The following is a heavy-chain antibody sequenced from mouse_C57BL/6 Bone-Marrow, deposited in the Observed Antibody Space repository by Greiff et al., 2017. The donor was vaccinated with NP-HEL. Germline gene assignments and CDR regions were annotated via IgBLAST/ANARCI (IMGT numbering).Heavy chain of an antibody. CDR2: IDPSDSYT. D-gene: IGHD1-1*01. J-gene: IGHJ2*01. V-gene: IGHV1-59*01. Sequence: VQLQQPGAELVRPGTSVKLSCKASGYTFTSYWMHWVKQRPGQGLEWIGVIDPSDSYTNYNQKFKGKATLTVDTSSSTAYMQLSSLTSEDSAVYYCARYDYYGSSPYYFDCWGQGTTLAVSS. CDR1: GYTFTSYW. CDR3: ARYDYYGSSPYYFDC.